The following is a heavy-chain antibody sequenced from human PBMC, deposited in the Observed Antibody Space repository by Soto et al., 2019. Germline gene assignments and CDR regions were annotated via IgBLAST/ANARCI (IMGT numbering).Heavy chain of an antibody. J-gene: IGHJ1*01. CDR2: INHSGST. CDR3: ARGPNYYGSGSYYSNAEYFHH. D-gene: IGHD3-10*01. V-gene: IGHV4-34*01. Sequence: CISQQTGKVLEWIGEINHSGSTNYNQSLKSRVTISVDTSKNQFSLKLSSVTAADTAVYYCARGPNYYGSGSYYSNAEYFHHWGQGTLVT.